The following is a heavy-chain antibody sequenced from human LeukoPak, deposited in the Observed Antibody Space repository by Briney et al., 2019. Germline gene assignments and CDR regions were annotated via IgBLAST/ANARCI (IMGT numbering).Heavy chain of an antibody. V-gene: IGHV4-61*02. CDR2: VYSSGSA. CDR1: SGSFNSDGYY. D-gene: IGHD5-24*01. CDR3: ARVYRKDVYNFDGFDI. J-gene: IGHJ3*02. Sequence: PSHTVSLTCTVSSGSFNSDGYYWSWFRQPAGRVLECIGRVYSSGSANCSPSLKSRVIILIDTSKNQFSLRLSSVTAADTAIYYCARVYRKDVYNFDGFDIWGQGTMVTVSS.